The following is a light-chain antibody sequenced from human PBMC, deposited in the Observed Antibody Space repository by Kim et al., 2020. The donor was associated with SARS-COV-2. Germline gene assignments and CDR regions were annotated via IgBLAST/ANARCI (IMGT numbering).Light chain of an antibody. Sequence: VCPGERATLSCRASQSVSSDLAWYQQKPGQAPRVVIYDASTRATGIPARFSGSGSGTEFTLTISSLQSEDFAVYYCQQYNNWPQTFGQGTKVDIK. CDR2: DAS. CDR3: QQYNNWPQT. J-gene: IGKJ1*01. V-gene: IGKV3-15*01. CDR1: QSVSSD.